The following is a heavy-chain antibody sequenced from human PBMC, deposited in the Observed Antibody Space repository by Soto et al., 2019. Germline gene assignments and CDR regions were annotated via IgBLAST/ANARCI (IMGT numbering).Heavy chain of an antibody. CDR3: ARCLKYDFWSDYSNWYFDL. Sequence: QVQLQQWGAGLLKPSETLSLTCGVYGGSFPAYYWTWIRQSPGKGLEWIGEINHSGSTTYNPSLDSRVTVSVDTSKNQFSLNLSSVTAADTAVYYGARCLKYDFWSDYSNWYFDLWGRGTLVTVSS. J-gene: IGHJ2*01. CDR1: GGSFPAYY. CDR2: INHSGST. D-gene: IGHD3-3*01. V-gene: IGHV4-34*01.